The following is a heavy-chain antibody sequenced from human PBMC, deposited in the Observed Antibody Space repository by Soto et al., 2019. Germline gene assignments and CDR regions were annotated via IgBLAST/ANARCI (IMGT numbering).Heavy chain of an antibody. Sequence: QVQLVESGGGVVQPGRSLRLSCAASGFTFSSYAMHWVRQAPGKGLEWVAVISYDGSNKYYADSAKGRFTISTDNSKNTLYMQMNRMRAEDTAVYYCARARIAEAASDYWGQGTLVTVSS. CDR2: ISYDGSNK. J-gene: IGHJ4*02. D-gene: IGHD6-19*01. CDR1: GFTFSSYA. CDR3: ARARIAEAASDY. V-gene: IGHV3-30-3*01.